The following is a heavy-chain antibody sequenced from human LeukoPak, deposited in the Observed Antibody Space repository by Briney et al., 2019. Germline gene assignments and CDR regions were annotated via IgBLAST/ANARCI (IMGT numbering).Heavy chain of an antibody. D-gene: IGHD3-22*01. V-gene: IGHV4-4*07. Sequence: PSETLSLTCTVSGGSISSYYWSWIRQPAGKGLEWIGRIYTSGSTNYNPSLKSRVTMSVDTSKNQFSLKLSSVTAADTAVYYCARGRGYYDSSGYYYYYYYMDVWGKGTTVTVSS. CDR3: ARGRGYYDSSGYYYYYYYMDV. CDR1: GGSISSYY. J-gene: IGHJ6*03. CDR2: IYTSGST.